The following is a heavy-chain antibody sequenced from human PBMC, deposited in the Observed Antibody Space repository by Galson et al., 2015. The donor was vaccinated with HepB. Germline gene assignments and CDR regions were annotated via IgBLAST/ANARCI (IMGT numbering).Heavy chain of an antibody. CDR1: GFTFSHYG. V-gene: IGHV3-30*03. J-gene: IGHJ6*03. Sequence: SLRLSCAASGFTFSHYGMVWVRQVPGKGLEWMSFISRHGDTKLYADSVKGRLSISRDNSGNTLHLLMNSLSAEDTAVYFCGIVPGPMDVWGKGTTVTVPS. D-gene: IGHD3-16*02. CDR2: ISRHGDTK. CDR3: GIVPGPMDV.